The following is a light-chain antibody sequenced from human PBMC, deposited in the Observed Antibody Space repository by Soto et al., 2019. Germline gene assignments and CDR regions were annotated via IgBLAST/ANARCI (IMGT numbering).Light chain of an antibody. CDR3: QQYSSFWT. V-gene: IGKV1-5*01. CDR2: DAS. J-gene: IGKJ1*01. Sequence: EIQMTQSPSTLYASVGDRVTITCRASQSISSWLAWYQQKPGKAPKLLIYDASSLESGVPSMFSGSGSGTEFTLTISSLQPDEFATDYCQQYSSFWTFGQGTKVYI. CDR1: QSISSW.